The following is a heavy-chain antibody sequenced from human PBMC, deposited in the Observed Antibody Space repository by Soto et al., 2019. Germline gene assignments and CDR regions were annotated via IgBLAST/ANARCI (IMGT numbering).Heavy chain of an antibody. Sequence: GESLKIYCRGFGYSSSSYRISWVRQMPGKGLEWMGRIDPSDAYTNYSPSFQGHVTISTDKSISTAYLQWSSLSASDTAMYYCARRYGSITSCLSNYYAMDVWGQGTTVTVSS. D-gene: IGHD2-2*01. CDR3: ARRYGSITSCLSNYYAMDV. J-gene: IGHJ6*02. CDR1: GYSSSSYR. CDR2: IDPSDAYT. V-gene: IGHV5-10-1*01.